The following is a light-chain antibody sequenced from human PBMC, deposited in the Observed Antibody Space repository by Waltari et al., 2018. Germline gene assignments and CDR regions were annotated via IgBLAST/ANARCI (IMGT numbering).Light chain of an antibody. Sequence: QSALTQPASVSGSPGQSITISCTGTSSDVGGYNYVSWYQQHPAKAPKLMIYDVSNRPSGFSNRFAGSKSGNTASLTISGLQAEDEADYYCSSYTSSSTPWVFGGGTKLTVL. CDR2: DVS. CDR1: SSDVGGYNY. CDR3: SSYTSSSTPWV. J-gene: IGLJ3*02. V-gene: IGLV2-14*03.